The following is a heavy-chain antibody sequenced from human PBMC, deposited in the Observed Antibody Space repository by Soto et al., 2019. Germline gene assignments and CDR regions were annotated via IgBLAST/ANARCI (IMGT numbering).Heavy chain of an antibody. CDR3: AKGHCSSTSCSNLFDY. CDR2: ISGSGGST. J-gene: IGHJ4*02. Sequence: PGGSLRLSCAASGFTFSSYAMSWVRQAPGKGLEWVSAISGSGGSTYYADSVKGRFTISRDNSKNTLYLQMNSLRAEDTAVYYCAKGHCSSTSCSNLFDYWGQGTLVTVSS. V-gene: IGHV3-23*01. CDR1: GFTFSSYA. D-gene: IGHD2-2*01.